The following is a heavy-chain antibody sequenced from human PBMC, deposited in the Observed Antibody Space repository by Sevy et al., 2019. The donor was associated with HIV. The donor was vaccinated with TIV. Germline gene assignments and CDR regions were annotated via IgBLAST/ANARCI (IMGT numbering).Heavy chain of an antibody. CDR1: GGSISSYY. CDR2: IYYSGST. CDR3: ARAPYCGGDCHHYYYVMDV. V-gene: IGHV4-59*01. Sequence: SDTLSLTCTVSGGSISSYYWSWIRQPPGKGLEWIGYIYYSGSTNYNPSLKSRVTISVDTSKNQFSLKLSSVTAADTAVYYCARAPYCGGDCHHYYYVMDVWGQGTTVTVSS. J-gene: IGHJ6*02. D-gene: IGHD2-21*01.